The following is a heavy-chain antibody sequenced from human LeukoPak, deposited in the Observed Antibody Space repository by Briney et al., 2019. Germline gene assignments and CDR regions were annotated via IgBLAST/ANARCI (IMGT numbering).Heavy chain of an antibody. V-gene: IGHV4-39*01. CDR1: AGSVSSTEFY. D-gene: IGHD1-26*01. CDR3: ARLPLVGATDFDY. CDR2: IYYTGST. Sequence: SETLSLTCTVSAGSVSSTEFYWGWIRQPPGKGLQWVGNIYYTGSTYYNPSLKSRVTISVDTSKNQFSLKLSSVTAADTAVYYCARLPLVGATDFDYWGQGTLVTVSS. J-gene: IGHJ4*02.